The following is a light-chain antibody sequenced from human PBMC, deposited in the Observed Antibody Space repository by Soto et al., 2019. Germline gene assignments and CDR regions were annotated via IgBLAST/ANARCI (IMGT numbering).Light chain of an antibody. CDR2: EVS. Sequence: QSALTQPASVSGSPGQSITISCTGTSGDVDAFDYVPWYQQHPGKAPKLMIFEVSDRPSGVSDRFSGSKSGSTASLTISGLQAEDEADYFCTSFTSSSTQVFGTGTRSPS. CDR1: SGDVDAFDY. J-gene: IGLJ1*01. CDR3: TSFTSSSTQV. V-gene: IGLV2-14*01.